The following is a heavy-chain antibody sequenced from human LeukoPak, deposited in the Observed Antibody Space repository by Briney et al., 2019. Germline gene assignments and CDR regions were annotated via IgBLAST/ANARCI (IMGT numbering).Heavy chain of an antibody. V-gene: IGHV3-33*01. CDR3: ARDGVVVVPAAHGDNWFDP. Sequence: GRSLRLSCAASGFTFSSYGMHWVRQAPGKGLEWVAVIWYDGSNKYYADSVKGRFTISRDNSKNTLYLQMNSPRAEDTAVYYCARDGVVVVPAAHGDNWFDPWGQGTLVTVSS. CDR1: GFTFSSYG. CDR2: IWYDGSNK. D-gene: IGHD2-2*01. J-gene: IGHJ5*02.